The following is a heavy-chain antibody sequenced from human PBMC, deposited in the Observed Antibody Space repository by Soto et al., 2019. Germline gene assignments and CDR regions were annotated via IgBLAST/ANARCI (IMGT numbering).Heavy chain of an antibody. D-gene: IGHD4-17*01. J-gene: IGHJ6*02. CDR2: ISSTSRTI. CDR1: GFTFGSYI. Sequence: EVQLVESGGGLVQPGGSLRLSCAASGFTFGSYIMNWVRQAPGQGLEWVSYISSTSRTIYYADSVKGRFTISRDNAKNSLYLRMNSLRGEDTAVYYCARDWSTAGMDVWGQGTTVTVSS. CDR3: ARDWSTAGMDV. V-gene: IGHV3-48*01.